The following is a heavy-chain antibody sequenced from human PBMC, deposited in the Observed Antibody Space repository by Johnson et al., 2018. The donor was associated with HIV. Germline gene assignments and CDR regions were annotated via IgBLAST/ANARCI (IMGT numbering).Heavy chain of an antibody. Sequence: QVQLVESGGGLVQPGGSLRLSCAASGFTFSSYWMHWVRQAPGKGLEWVAVISHNGSKKKCADSVKGRFPISRDNSTNTPNLQLNSLRAGDTAVYYCARDHDGLWGQGTMVTVSS. J-gene: IGHJ3*01. V-gene: IGHV3-30*03. CDR2: ISHNGSKK. CDR1: GFTFSSYW. D-gene: IGHD3-3*01. CDR3: ARDHDGL.